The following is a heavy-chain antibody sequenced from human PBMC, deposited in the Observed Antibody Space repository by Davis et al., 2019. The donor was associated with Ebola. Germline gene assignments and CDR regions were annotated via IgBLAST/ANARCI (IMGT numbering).Heavy chain of an antibody. CDR3: ARDLTSYSSSSHY. D-gene: IGHD6-6*01. CDR1: GYTFTSYY. J-gene: IGHJ4*02. Sequence: ASVKVSCKASGYTFTSYYMHWVRQAPGQGLEWMGIINPSGGSTSYAQKFQGRVTMTRDTSTSTAYMELRSLRSDDTAVYYCARDLTSYSSSSHYWGQGTLVTVSS. V-gene: IGHV1-46*01. CDR2: INPSGGST.